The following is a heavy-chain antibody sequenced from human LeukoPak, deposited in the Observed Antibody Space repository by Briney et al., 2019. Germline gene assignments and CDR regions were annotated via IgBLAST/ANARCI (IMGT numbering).Heavy chain of an antibody. D-gene: IGHD3-10*01. CDR3: AKDMRSSRITMVRGVSRAGSSDGMDV. CDR1: GFTFSSYA. J-gene: IGHJ6*02. Sequence: PGGSLRLSCAASGFTFSSYAMSWVRQAPGKGLEWVSAISGSGGSTYYADSVKGRFTISRDNSKNTLYLQMNSLRAEDTAVYYCAKDMRSSRITMVRGVSRAGSSDGMDVWGQGTTVTVSS. CDR2: ISGSGGST. V-gene: IGHV3-23*01.